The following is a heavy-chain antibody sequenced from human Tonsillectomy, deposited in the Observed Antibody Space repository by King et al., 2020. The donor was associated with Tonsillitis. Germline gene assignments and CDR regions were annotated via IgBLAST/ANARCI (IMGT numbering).Heavy chain of an antibody. D-gene: IGHD6-6*01. J-gene: IGHJ4*02. V-gene: IGHV4-31*03. Sequence: VQLQESGPGLVKPSRTLSLTCTVSGGSISSANYYWSWIRQHPGKGLEWIGYIYYSGSTYYNPSLKSRITISIDTSKNQFSLKLSSVTAADTAIYYCARDFSLKSSSYLDYWGQGTLVTVSS. CDR3: ARDFSLKSSSYLDY. CDR1: GGSISSANYY. CDR2: IYYSGST.